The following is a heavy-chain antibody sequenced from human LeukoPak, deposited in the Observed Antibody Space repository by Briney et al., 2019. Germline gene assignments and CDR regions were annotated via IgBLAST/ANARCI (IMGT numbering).Heavy chain of an antibody. Sequence: PGGSLRLSCAASGFTFSSYAMHWVRQAPGKGLDWVAVISNDGSSKYYAASVEGRFAISRDNSKNTLYLQMSSLRAEDTAVYYCARNPSYSSSWYVFDYWGQGTLVTVSS. CDR2: ISNDGSSK. V-gene: IGHV3-30*09. D-gene: IGHD6-13*01. CDR1: GFTFSSYA. CDR3: ARNPSYSSSWYVFDY. J-gene: IGHJ4*02.